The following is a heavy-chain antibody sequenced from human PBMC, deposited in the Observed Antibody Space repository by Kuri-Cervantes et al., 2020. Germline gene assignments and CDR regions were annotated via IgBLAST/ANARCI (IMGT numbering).Heavy chain of an antibody. V-gene: IGHV3-7*01. CDR2: IKQDGSEK. Sequence: GESLKIPCAASGFTYIIYWMNWVRQAPGKGLEWVANIKQDGSEKYYVDSVKGRFTISRDNAKNSLYLQMNSLRVEDTAVYYCARGFDGFYGMDLWGQGTTVTVSS. D-gene: IGHD3-10*01. CDR1: GFTYIIYW. J-gene: IGHJ6*02. CDR3: ARGFDGFYGMDL.